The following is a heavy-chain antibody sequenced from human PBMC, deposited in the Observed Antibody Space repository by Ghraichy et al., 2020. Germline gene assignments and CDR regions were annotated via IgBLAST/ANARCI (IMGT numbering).Heavy chain of an antibody. CDR3: AREKGRGLIIHMLGYFDY. V-gene: IGHV4-31*03. Sequence: SQTLSLTCTVSGGSISSGGYYWSWIRQHPGKGLEWIGYIYYSGSPYYNPSLQSRVNISVDTSKNQFSLKLTSVTAADTAVYYCAREKGRGLIIHMLGYFDYWGQGTLVTVSS. CDR2: IYYSGSP. J-gene: IGHJ4*02. D-gene: IGHD3-10*01. CDR1: GGSISSGGYY.